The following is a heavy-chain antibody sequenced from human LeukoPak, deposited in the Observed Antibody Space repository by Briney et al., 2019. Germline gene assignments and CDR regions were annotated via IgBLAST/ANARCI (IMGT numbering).Heavy chain of an antibody. CDR3: ARNYYDSSGYQEATFNY. CDR1: GFTFSNYG. V-gene: IGHV3-33*01. D-gene: IGHD3-22*01. CDR2: IWYDGNYK. Sequence: GTSLRLSCAASGFTFSNYGMHWVRQAPGKGLEWAAGIWYDGNYKYYADSVKGRFTISRDNSKNTLFLQMDSLRAEDTAVYYCARNYYDSSGYQEATFNYWGQGTLVTVSS. J-gene: IGHJ4*02.